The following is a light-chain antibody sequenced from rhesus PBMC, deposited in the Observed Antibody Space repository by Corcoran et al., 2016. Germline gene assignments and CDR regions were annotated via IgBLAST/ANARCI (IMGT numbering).Light chain of an antibody. Sequence: DIQLTQSPSSLSASVGDRVTITCRASENVNNYLNWYQPKPGKAPKFLIYKASTLQSGVPSRFSGSGSGTAYTFTISSLQPEDVATYYCQHGYSTPYSFGQGTKVEIK. J-gene: IGKJ2*01. CDR1: ENVNNY. CDR3: QHGYSTPYS. V-gene: IGKV1-74*01. CDR2: KAS.